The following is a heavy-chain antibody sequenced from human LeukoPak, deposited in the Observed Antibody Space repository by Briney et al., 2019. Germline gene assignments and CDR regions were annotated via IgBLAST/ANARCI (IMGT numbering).Heavy chain of an antibody. V-gene: IGHV4-59*08. J-gene: IGHJ3*01. CDR1: GGSLSSYY. CDR3: ARHYYGSGSSAFDV. Sequence: PSETLSLTCAVSGGSLSSYYWSWIRQPPGKGLEWIGYIYNSGTTNYNPSLKSRVTISVDTSKNHFSLRLTSVTAADTATYYCARHYYGSGSSAFDVWGQGTMVIVSS. D-gene: IGHD3-10*01. CDR2: IYNSGTT.